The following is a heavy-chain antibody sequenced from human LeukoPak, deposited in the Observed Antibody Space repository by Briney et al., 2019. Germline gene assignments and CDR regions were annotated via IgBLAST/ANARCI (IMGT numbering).Heavy chain of an antibody. CDR1: GGSISSGGYS. CDR3: ARSAYSSSFDY. V-gene: IGHV4-30-2*01. CDR2: IYHSGST. Sequence: SETLSLTCTVSGGSISSGGYSWSWIRQPPGKGLEWIGYIYHSGSTYYNPSLKSRVTISVDRSKNQFSLKLSSVTAADTAVYYCARSAYSSSFDYWGQGTLVTVSS. J-gene: IGHJ4*02. D-gene: IGHD6-13*01.